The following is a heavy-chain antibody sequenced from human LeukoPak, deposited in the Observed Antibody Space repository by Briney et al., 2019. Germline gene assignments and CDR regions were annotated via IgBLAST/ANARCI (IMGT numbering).Heavy chain of an antibody. CDR3: ARSVFDTAGSYYNTQPFDY. CDR1: GGSISTYF. V-gene: IGHV4-59*12. J-gene: IGHJ4*02. Sequence: SETLSLTCTVSGGSISTYFWSWIPQPPGKGLEWIGYVYYSGSTNYNPSLKSRVTISLDTSKNQFSLKLTSLSAPDRAVYYCARSVFDTAGSYYNTQPFDYWGQGTLVTVSS. D-gene: IGHD3-10*01. CDR2: VYYSGST.